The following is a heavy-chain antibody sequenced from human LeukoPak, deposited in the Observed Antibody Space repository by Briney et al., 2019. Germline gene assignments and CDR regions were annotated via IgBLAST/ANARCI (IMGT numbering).Heavy chain of an antibody. Sequence: GGSLRLSCAASGFTFSTYSMNWIRQAPGKGLEWTSYISSSSSYTDYADSVKGRFTISRDNAKSALYLQMNSLRLEDTAVYYCAAGTAADFWGQGTLVTVSS. CDR3: AAGTAADF. D-gene: IGHD6-13*01. CDR2: ISSSSSYT. V-gene: IGHV3-21*05. CDR1: GFTFSTYS. J-gene: IGHJ4*02.